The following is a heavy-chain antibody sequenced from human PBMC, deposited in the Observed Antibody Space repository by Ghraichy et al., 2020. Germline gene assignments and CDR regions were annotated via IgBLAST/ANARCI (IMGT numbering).Heavy chain of an antibody. V-gene: IGHV3-30*02. J-gene: IGHJ1*01. D-gene: IGHD3-10*01. CDR1: GFTFSSYG. Sequence: GGSLRLSCAASGFTFSSYGMHWVRQAPGKGLEWVAFIRYDGNNKYEVDSVKGRFTISRDNSKNTVYLQMNSLRPEDMAVYYCAKDPYNHGSGIYPGGAAYFQRSAPATLVTFSS. CDR3: AKDPYNHGSGIYPGGAAYFQR. CDR2: IRYDGNNK.